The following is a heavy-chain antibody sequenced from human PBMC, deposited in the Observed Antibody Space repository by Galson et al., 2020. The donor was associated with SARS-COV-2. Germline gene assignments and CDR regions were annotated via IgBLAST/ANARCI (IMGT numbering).Heavy chain of an antibody. CDR2: ITDNGYNT. J-gene: IGHJ1*01. V-gene: IGHV3-23*01. Sequence: GGSLRLSCAVSGLPFSTYAMTWVRQTSSKGLQWVAAITDNGYNTYYAGSLRGRFTISRDNYNNMVYLQMNSLGAEDTAVYYCATFDNSGLYERPGDMQHWGQGTLVAVSS. D-gene: IGHD3-22*01. CDR3: ATFDNSGLYERPGDMQH. CDR1: GLPFSTYA.